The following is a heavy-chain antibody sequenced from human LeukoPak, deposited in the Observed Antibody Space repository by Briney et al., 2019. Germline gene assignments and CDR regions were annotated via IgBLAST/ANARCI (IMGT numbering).Heavy chain of an antibody. CDR3: AGGSGHFQDAFEI. J-gene: IGHJ3*02. CDR2: INHSGNT. CDR1: GGSFSGYY. V-gene: IGHV4-34*01. Sequence: PSETLSLTRAVNGGSFSGYYWTWLRQPPGKGLEWIGEINHSGNTNYNSSLKGRVSISVDTSTSQFSLKLDSVTAADTALYYCAGGSGHFQDAFEIWGQGTMVTVSS. D-gene: IGHD2-15*01.